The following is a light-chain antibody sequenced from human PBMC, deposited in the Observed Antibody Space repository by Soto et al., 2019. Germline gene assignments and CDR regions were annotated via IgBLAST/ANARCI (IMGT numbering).Light chain of an antibody. Sequence: DIVMTLSPATLSVSPGERATLSCRASQSVSSNLAWYQQKPGQAPRLLIYGASTRATGIPARFSGSGSGTEFTLTISSLQSEDFAVYYCQQYNNWPPKVTFGQGTRLEIK. V-gene: IGKV3-15*01. J-gene: IGKJ5*01. CDR3: QQYNNWPPKVT. CDR2: GAS. CDR1: QSVSSN.